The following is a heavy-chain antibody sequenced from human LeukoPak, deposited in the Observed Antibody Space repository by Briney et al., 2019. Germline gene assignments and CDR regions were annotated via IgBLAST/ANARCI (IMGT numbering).Heavy chain of an antibody. CDR1: GFTFSDYA. Sequence: PGGSLRLSCATSGFTFSDYAMTWVRQAPGKGLEWVATISGSGVMTYYADSVKGRLTVSGDNSKNTVYLQMSSLTAADTAVYYCAKDRSIGTYYTFDHWGQGTLVTVSS. D-gene: IGHD1-26*01. V-gene: IGHV3-23*01. CDR3: AKDRSIGTYYTFDH. CDR2: ISGSGVMT. J-gene: IGHJ4*02.